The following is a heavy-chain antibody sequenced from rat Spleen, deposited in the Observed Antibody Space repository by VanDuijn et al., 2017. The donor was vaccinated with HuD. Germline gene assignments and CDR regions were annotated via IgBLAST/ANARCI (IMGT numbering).Heavy chain of an antibody. Sequence: EVQLVESGGGLVQPGRSLKLSCVASGFTFNNHWMTWIRQAPGKGLEWVASITHTGDITYYPDSVRGRFTISRDNAKSILYLQVNSLRSEDTATYYCTRERFNSGLYSWFTYWGQGTLVAVSS. J-gene: IGHJ3*01. CDR3: TRERFNSGLYSWFTY. CDR2: ITHTGDIT. V-gene: IGHV5-31*01. CDR1: GFTFNNHW. D-gene: IGHD4-3*01.